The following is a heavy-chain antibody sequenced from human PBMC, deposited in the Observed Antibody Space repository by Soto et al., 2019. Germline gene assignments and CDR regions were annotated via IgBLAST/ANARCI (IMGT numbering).Heavy chain of an antibody. CDR3: ARDRLLSRRIAAAVGLGY. Sequence: QVQLVQSGAEVKKPGASVKVSCKASGYTFTSYGISWVRQAPGQGLEWMGWISAYNGNTNYAQKLQGRVTMTTDTSTSTAYRERGSLRSDDTAVYYCARDRLLSRRIAAAVGLGYWGQGTLVTVSS. CDR2: ISAYNGNT. J-gene: IGHJ4*02. D-gene: IGHD6-13*01. V-gene: IGHV1-18*01. CDR1: GYTFTSYG.